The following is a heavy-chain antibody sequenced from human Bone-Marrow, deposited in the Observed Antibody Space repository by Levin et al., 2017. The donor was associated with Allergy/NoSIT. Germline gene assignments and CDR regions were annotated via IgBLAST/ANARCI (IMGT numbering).Heavy chain of an antibody. J-gene: IGHJ3*02. D-gene: IGHD3-22*01. CDR2: INSDATST. V-gene: IGHV3-74*01. CDR3: ARVGRYDTNNFYRWWGAFDI. CDR1: GFAFSHYW. Sequence: GESLKISCAASGFAFSHYWMHWVRQIPGKGLVWVSRINSDATSTSYADSVKGRFSISRDNAKNTVYLQMNSLRAEDTAVYFCARVGRYDTNNFYRWWGAFDIWGQGTMVTVSS.